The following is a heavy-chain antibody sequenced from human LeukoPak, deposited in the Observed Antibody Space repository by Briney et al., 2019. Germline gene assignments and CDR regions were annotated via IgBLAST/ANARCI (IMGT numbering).Heavy chain of an antibody. D-gene: IGHD1-26*01. Sequence: GASVKVSCKASGYTFTSYGISWVRQAPGQGLEWMGWISAYNGNTNYAQKLQGRVTMTTDTSTSTAYMELRSLRSDDTAVYYCARDRRSVGGKTYYYGMDVWGQGTTITVSS. CDR2: ISAYNGNT. V-gene: IGHV1-18*01. J-gene: IGHJ6*02. CDR3: ARDRRSVGGKTYYYGMDV. CDR1: GYTFTSYG.